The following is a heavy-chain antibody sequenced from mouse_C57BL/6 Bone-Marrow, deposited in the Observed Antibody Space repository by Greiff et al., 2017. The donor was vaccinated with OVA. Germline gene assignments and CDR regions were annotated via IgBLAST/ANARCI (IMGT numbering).Heavy chain of an antibody. Sequence: QVQLQQPGAELVRPGSSVKLSCKASGYTFTSYWMHWVKQRPIQGLEWIGNIDPSDSETHYNQKFKDKATLTVDKSSSTAYMQLSSLTSGDSAVYYCAISLIATVVASPYWGQGTLVTVSA. CDR1: GYTFTSYW. CDR2: IDPSDSET. V-gene: IGHV1-52*01. CDR3: AISLIATVVASPY. D-gene: IGHD1-1*01. J-gene: IGHJ3*01.